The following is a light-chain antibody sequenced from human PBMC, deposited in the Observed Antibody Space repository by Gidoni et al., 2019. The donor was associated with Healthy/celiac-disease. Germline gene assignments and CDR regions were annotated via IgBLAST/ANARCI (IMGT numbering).Light chain of an antibody. CDR3: QSYESSIPDV. V-gene: IGLV6-57*03. CDR1: SGSIASNY. Sequence: MLPPPPSVSASPAPTVTISCTRSSGSIASNYVQWYQQRPGSAPTTVIYEDNQRPSGVPDRCSRSIDSASNAASITNAGLKTEDEADDYGQSYESSIPDVFGTGTKVTVL. CDR2: EDN. J-gene: IGLJ1*01.